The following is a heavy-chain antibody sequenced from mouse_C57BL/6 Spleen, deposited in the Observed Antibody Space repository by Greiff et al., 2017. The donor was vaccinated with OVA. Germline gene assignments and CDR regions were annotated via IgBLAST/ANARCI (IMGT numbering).Heavy chain of an antibody. V-gene: IGHV1-80*01. CDR1: GYAFSSYW. D-gene: IGHD1-1*01. J-gene: IGHJ2*01. Sequence: VQLQQSGAELVKPGASVKISCKASGYAFSSYWMNWVKQRPGKGLEWIGQIYPGDGDTNYNGKFKGKATLTADKSSSTAYMQLSSLTSEDSAVYFCARGILLFSTPFDYWGQGTTRTVSS. CDR3: ARGILLFSTPFDY. CDR2: IYPGDGDT.